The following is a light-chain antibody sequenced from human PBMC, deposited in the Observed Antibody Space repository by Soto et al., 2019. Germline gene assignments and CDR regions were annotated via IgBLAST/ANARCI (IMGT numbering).Light chain of an antibody. CDR3: QQYNIWPRT. J-gene: IGKJ1*01. CDR2: GAS. V-gene: IGKV3-15*01. CDR1: QSVRSN. Sequence: EIVLTQSPATLSVSPGERATLSCRASQSVRSNLAWYQQKPGQGPRLLIFGASTRATNIPARFSGSGSGTEFTLTISSLQSEDFAVYYCQQYNIWPRTFGQGTKVEVK.